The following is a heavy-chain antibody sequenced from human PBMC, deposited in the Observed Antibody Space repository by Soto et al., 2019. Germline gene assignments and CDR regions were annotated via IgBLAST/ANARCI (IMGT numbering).Heavy chain of an antibody. CDR1: VYTFTSYA. CDR3: ARDQSEGVLYYYYGMDV. CDR2: INAGNGNT. D-gene: IGHD3-16*01. V-gene: IGHV1-3*01. J-gene: IGHJ6*02. Sequence: ASVRVSCKASVYTFTSYAMHWVRQAPGQRLEWMGWINAGNGNTKYSQKFQGRVTITRDTSASTAYMELSSLRSEDTAVYYCARDQSEGVLYYYYGMDVWGQGTTVTVSS.